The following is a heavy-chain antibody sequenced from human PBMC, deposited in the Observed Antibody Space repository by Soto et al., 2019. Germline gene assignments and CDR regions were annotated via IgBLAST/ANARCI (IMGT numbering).Heavy chain of an antibody. CDR2: INHSGGT. Sequence: QVQLQESGPGLVKPSETLSLTCNVSGGSISSYYWSWIRQPPGKGLVWIGYINHSGGTNYNHSLKSRVTISEDTPKTQFHLKRSSVTAADTAVDYCARGRIAVAAYWYFELWGRGTLVTVSS. CDR3: ARGRIAVAAYWYFEL. J-gene: IGHJ2*01. V-gene: IGHV4-59*01. CDR1: GGSISSYY. D-gene: IGHD6-19*01.